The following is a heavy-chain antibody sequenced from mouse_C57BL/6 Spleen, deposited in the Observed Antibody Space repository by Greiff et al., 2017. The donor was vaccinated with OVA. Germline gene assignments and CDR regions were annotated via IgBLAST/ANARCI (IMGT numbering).Heavy chain of an antibody. CDR1: GYTFTTYP. CDR3: ARVYYDYDGGYAMDY. CDR2: FHPYNDDT. V-gene: IGHV1-47*01. Sequence: VQVVESGAELVKPGASVKMSCKASGYTFTTYPIEWMKQNHGKSLEWIGNFHPYNDDTKYNEKFKGKATLTVEKSSSTVYLELSRLTSDDSAVYYCARVYYDYDGGYAMDYWGQGTSVTVSS. D-gene: IGHD2-4*01. J-gene: IGHJ4*01.